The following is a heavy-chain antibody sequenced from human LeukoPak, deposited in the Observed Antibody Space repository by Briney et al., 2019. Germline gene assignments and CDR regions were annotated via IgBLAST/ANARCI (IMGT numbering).Heavy chain of an antibody. CDR3: ARRAVVVPAAHFDY. CDR2: INHSGST. V-gene: IGHV4-34*01. Sequence: SETLSLTCAVYGGSFSGYYWSWIRQPPGKGLEWIGEINHSGSTNYNPSLKSRVTISVDTSKNQFSLKLSSVTAADTAVCYCARRAVVVPAAHFDYWGQGTLVTVSS. D-gene: IGHD2-2*01. CDR1: GGSFSGYY. J-gene: IGHJ4*02.